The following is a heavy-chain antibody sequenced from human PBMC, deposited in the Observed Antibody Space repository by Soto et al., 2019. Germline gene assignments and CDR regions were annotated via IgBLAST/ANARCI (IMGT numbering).Heavy chain of an antibody. CDR2: INHSGST. D-gene: IGHD2-2*01. J-gene: IGHJ6*03. CDR3: ARGHIVVVPGKNLEDYYYYMDV. CDR1: GGSFSGYY. Sequence: QVQLQQWGAGLLKPSETLSLTCAVYGGSFSGYYWSWIRQPPGKGLEWIGEINHSGSTNYNPSLKSRVTISVDTSKNQFSLKLSSLTAADTAVYYCARGHIVVVPGKNLEDYYYYMDVWGKGTTVTVSS. V-gene: IGHV4-34*01.